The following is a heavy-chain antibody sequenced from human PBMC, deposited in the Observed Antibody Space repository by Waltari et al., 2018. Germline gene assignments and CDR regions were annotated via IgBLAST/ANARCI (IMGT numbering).Heavy chain of an antibody. CDR1: GFTLSSCW. Sequence: EVQLVESGGGLVQPGGSLRLSCAASGFTLSSCWMGWVRQAPGKGLEWVANIKKDGSEEYYVDSVRGRFTISRDNAKNSLYLQMNSLRPEDTAVYYCARDQWFAFDIWGQGTMVTVSS. CDR3: ARDQWFAFDI. J-gene: IGHJ3*02. D-gene: IGHD3-22*01. V-gene: IGHV3-7*01. CDR2: IKKDGSEE.